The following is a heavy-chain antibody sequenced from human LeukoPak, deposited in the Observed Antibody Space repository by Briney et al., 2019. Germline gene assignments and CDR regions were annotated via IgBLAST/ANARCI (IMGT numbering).Heavy chain of an antibody. J-gene: IGHJ4*02. CDR2: IYYSGST. CDR3: ARRDRNDILTGYYTPFDY. Sequence: SETLSLTCTVSGGSISSSSYYWGWIRQPPGQGLEWIGSIYYSGSTYYNPSLKSRVTISVDTSKNQFSLKLSSVTAADTAVYYCARRDRNDILTGYYTPFDYWGQGTLVTVSS. V-gene: IGHV4-39*01. D-gene: IGHD3-9*01. CDR1: GGSISSSSYY.